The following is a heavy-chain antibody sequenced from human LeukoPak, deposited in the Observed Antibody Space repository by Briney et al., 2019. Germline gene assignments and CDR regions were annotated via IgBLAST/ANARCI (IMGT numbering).Heavy chain of an antibody. V-gene: IGHV1-18*01. CDR3: ARDRGEYSSSGDYYYYYMDV. CDR1: GYTFTSYG. J-gene: IGHJ6*03. CDR2: ISAYNGNT. Sequence: ASVKVSCKASGYTFTSYGISWVRQAPGQGLEWMGWISAYNGNTNYAQKLQGRVTMTTDTSTSTAYMELRSLRSDDTAVYYCARDRGEYSSSGDYYYYYMDVWSKGTTVTVSS. D-gene: IGHD6-13*01.